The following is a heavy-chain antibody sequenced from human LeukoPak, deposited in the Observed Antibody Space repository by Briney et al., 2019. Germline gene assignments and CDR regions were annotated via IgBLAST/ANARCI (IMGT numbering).Heavy chain of an antibody. Sequence: SETLSLTCAVYGGSFSGYYWSWIRQPPGKGLEWIGEINHSGSTNYNPSLKSRVTISVDTSKNQFSLKLSSVTAADTAVYYCASYTAEYGGDYYFDYWGQGTLVTVSS. V-gene: IGHV4-34*01. CDR1: GGSFSGYY. D-gene: IGHD4-23*01. CDR3: ASYTAEYGGDYYFDY. J-gene: IGHJ4*02. CDR2: INHSGST.